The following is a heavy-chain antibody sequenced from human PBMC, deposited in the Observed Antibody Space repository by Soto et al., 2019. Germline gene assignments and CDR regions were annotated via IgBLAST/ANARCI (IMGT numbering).Heavy chain of an antibody. CDR1: GFTFSSYG. Sequence: QVQLVESGGGVVQPGRSLRLSCAASGFTFSSYGMHWVRQAPGKGLEWVAVISYDESNKYYADSVKGRFTISRDNSKNTLYLQMNSLRAEDTAVYYCAKDPTPHYYGSGSYYNPSDYWGQGTLVTVSS. V-gene: IGHV3-30*18. CDR2: ISYDESNK. J-gene: IGHJ4*02. CDR3: AKDPTPHYYGSGSYYNPSDY. D-gene: IGHD3-10*01.